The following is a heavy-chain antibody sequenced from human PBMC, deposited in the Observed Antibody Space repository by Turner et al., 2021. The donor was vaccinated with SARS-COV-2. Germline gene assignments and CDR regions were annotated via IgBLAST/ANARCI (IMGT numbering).Heavy chain of an antibody. V-gene: IGHV3-33*01. CDR1: GFTFSSYG. CDR2: IWYDGSNK. CDR3: ARDKGEGSSGWLIPSGSYYFDY. Sequence: QVQLVESGGGVVQPGRSLRLPCAASGFTFSSYGMHWVRQAPGKGLEWVAFIWYDGSNKYYADSVKGRFTISRDNSKNTLYLQMNSLRAEDTAVYYCARDKGEGSSGWLIPSGSYYFDYWGQGTLVTVSS. D-gene: IGHD6-19*01. J-gene: IGHJ4*02.